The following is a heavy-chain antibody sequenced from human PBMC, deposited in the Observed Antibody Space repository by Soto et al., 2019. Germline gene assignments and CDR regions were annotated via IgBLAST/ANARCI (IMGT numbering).Heavy chain of an antibody. CDR3: AKDLWFMVVAATSDY. CDR1: GFTFSSYA. J-gene: IGHJ4*02. D-gene: IGHD2-15*01. V-gene: IGHV3-23*01. Sequence: GGSLRLSCAASGFTFSSYAMSWVRQAPGKGLEWVSAISGSGGSTYYADSVKGRFTISRDNSKNTLYLQMNSLRAEDTAVYYCAKDLWFMVVAATSDYWGQGTLVTVSS. CDR2: ISGSGGST.